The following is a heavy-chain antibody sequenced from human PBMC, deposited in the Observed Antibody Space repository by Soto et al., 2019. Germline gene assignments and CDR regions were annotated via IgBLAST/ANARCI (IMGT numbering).Heavy chain of an antibody. CDR1: GGSFSNYA. D-gene: IGHD1-1*01. CDR2: IIPIFATP. V-gene: IGHV1-69*01. J-gene: IGHJ4*02. CDR3: ARGREMATSKFYFDS. Sequence: QVQLVQSGAEVKKPGSSVKVSCKTSGGSFSNYAVNWVRQAPGQGLEWMGGIIPIFATPSYAQKFQGRVTIIADESTSTAVMELSSLSSDDTAVYYCARGREMATSKFYFDSWGQGTLVTVSS.